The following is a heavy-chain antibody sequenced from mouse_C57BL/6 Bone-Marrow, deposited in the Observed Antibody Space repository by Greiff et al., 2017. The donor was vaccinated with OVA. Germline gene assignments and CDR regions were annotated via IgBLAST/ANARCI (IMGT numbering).Heavy chain of an antibody. V-gene: IGHV5-6*01. CDR2: ISSGGSYT. D-gene: IGHD2-12*01. J-gene: IGHJ2*01. Sequence: EVQLVESGGDLVKPGGSLKLSCAASGFTFSSYGMSWVRPTPDKRLEWVATISSGGSYTYYPDSVKGRFTISRDNAKNTLYLQMSSLKSEDTAMYYCARGNDGIDYWGQGTTLTVSS. CDR3: ARGNDGIDY. CDR1: GFTFSSYG.